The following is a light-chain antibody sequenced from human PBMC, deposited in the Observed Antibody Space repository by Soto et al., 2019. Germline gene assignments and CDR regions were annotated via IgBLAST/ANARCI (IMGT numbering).Light chain of an antibody. J-gene: IGLJ2*01. CDR2: DVS. CDR1: SSDVGGYNY. Sequence: QSALTQPASVSGSPGQSITISCTGTSSDVGGYNYVSWYQQHPGKAPKLMIYDVSNRPSGVSNRFSGSKSGNTASLTISGLQAEYEADYYCSSYTSSSPLHVVFGGGTKLTVL. V-gene: IGLV2-14*01. CDR3: SSYTSSSPLHVV.